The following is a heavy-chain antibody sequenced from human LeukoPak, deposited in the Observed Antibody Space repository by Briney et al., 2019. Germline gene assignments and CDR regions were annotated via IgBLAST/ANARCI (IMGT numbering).Heavy chain of an antibody. V-gene: IGHV4-59*01. Sequence: SETLSLTCTVSGDSISSYYWSWIRQPPGKGLEWIGYIYYSGSTNYNPSLKSRVTISVDTSKNQFSLKLSSVTAVDTAVYYCARILFYSSSWYGLDPWGQGTLVTVSS. CDR2: IYYSGST. D-gene: IGHD6-13*01. CDR1: GDSISSYY. J-gene: IGHJ5*02. CDR3: ARILFYSSSWYGLDP.